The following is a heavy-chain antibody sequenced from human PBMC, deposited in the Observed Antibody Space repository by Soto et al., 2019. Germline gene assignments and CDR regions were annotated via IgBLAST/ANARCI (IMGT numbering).Heavy chain of an antibody. D-gene: IGHD2-21*02. CDR1: GGSITDYS. CDR2: IFSSGST. CDR3: ARELGGVVTADNWFDP. J-gene: IGHJ5*02. Sequence: SETLSLTCTVSGGSITDYSWVWIRQPAGKGLEWIGRIFSSGSTNYNPSLKGRITMSLDTSKNQFSLKLNSATATDTAVYFCARELGGVVTADNWFDPWGQGILVTVSS. V-gene: IGHV4-4*07.